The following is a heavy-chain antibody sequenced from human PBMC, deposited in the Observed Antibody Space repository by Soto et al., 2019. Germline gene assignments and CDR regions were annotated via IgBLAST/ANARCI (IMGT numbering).Heavy chain of an antibody. J-gene: IGHJ6*02. CDR1: GYIFTGYH. Sequence: VASVKVSCKASGYIFTGYHIHWVRQAPGRGLEWIGWINPNSGDTEYAQNFQGRVTMTRDTSFNLVYMEMSGLMSDDTAVYYCARDARGTRGFDEMDIWGQGTTVTVSS. CDR2: INPNSGDT. CDR3: ARDARGTRGFDEMDI. D-gene: IGHD3-9*01. V-gene: IGHV1-2*02.